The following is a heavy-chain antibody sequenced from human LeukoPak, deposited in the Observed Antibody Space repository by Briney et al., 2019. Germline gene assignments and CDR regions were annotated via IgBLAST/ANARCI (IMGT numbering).Heavy chain of an antibody. Sequence: GESLKISCKGSGYSFTSYWIGWVRQMPGKGLEWMGIIYPGDSDTRYSPSFQGQVTISADKSISTAYLQWSSLKASDTAMYYCARRRYNDRYYNYGMDVWGQGTTVTVSS. CDR3: ARRRYNDRYYNYGMDV. CDR1: GYSFTSYW. D-gene: IGHD5-24*01. J-gene: IGHJ6*02. CDR2: IYPGDSDT. V-gene: IGHV5-51*01.